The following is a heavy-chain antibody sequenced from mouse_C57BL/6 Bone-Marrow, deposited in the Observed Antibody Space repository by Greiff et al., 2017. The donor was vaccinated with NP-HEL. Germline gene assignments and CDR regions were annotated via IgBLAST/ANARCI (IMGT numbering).Heavy chain of an antibody. CDR2: IDPSDSYT. D-gene: IGHD1-1*01. J-gene: IGHJ2*01. Sequence: QVQLQQPGAELVKPGASVKLSCKASGYTFTSYWMQWVKQRPGQGLEWIGEIDPSDSYTNYNQKFKGKATLTVDTSSSTAYVQLSSLTSEDSAVYYCARSNYYYGSSYYFDYWGQGTTLTVSS. CDR3: ARSNYYYGSSYYFDY. V-gene: IGHV1-50*01. CDR1: GYTFTSYW.